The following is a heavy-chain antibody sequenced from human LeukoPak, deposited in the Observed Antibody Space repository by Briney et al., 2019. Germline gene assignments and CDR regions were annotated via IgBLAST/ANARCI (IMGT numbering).Heavy chain of an antibody. V-gene: IGHV4-61*02. D-gene: IGHD2-15*01. J-gene: IGHJ4*02. Sequence: SETLSLTCTVPGGSISSGSYYWSWIRQPAGKGLEWIGRIYTSGSTNYNPSLKSRVTISVDTSKNQFSLKLSSVTAADTAVYYCARFVVAATPMHNFDYWGQGTLVTVSS. CDR2: IYTSGST. CDR3: ARFVVAATPMHNFDY. CDR1: GGSISSGSYY.